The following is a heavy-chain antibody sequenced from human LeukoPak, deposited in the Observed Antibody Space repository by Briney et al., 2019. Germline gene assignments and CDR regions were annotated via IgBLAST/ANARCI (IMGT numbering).Heavy chain of an antibody. CDR3: AKDSRRGLYYFDY. CDR1: GFTFEDYA. V-gene: IGHV3-9*01. Sequence: GGSLRLSCEASGFTFEDYAMHWVRQAPGKGLEWVSGISWNSRSIGYADSVKGRFTTSRDNAKNSLYLQMNSLRPEDTALYYCAKDSRRGLYYFDYWGQGTLVTVSS. J-gene: IGHJ4*02. D-gene: IGHD3-16*01. CDR2: ISWNSRSI.